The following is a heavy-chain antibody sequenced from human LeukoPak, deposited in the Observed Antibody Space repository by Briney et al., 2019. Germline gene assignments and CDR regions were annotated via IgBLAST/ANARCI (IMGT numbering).Heavy chain of an antibody. Sequence: GGSLRLSCAASGFTFSSYSMNWVRQAPGKGLEWVSSISSSSSYIYYADSVKGRFTISRDNAKNSLYLQMNSLRAEDTVVYYCARDITYSSSSPDFDYWGQGTLVTVSS. CDR3: ARDITYSSSSPDFDY. D-gene: IGHD6-6*01. CDR1: GFTFSSYS. CDR2: ISSSSSYI. J-gene: IGHJ4*02. V-gene: IGHV3-21*01.